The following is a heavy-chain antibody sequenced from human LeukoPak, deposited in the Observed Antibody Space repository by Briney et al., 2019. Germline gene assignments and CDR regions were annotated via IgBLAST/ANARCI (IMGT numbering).Heavy chain of an antibody. D-gene: IGHD1-26*01. CDR1: GFTFSSYS. CDR2: ISSSSSTI. J-gene: IGHJ4*02. Sequence: AGGSLRLSCAASGFTFSSYSMNWVRKAPGKGLEWVSYISSSSSTIYYADSVKGRFTISRDNAKNSLYLQMNSLRAEDTAVYYCAREMGATWDYWGQGTLVTVSS. V-gene: IGHV3-48*01. CDR3: AREMGATWDY.